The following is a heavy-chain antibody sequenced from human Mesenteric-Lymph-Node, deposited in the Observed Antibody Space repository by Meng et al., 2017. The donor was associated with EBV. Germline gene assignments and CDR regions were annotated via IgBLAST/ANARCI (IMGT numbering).Heavy chain of an antibody. CDR3: ARENPARGNWFDP. V-gene: IGHV4-61*01. J-gene: IGHJ5*02. Sequence: GQLRGLGPGRVKPSVPLSLPCPVSGGSASSTSYYWSWSRQPPGKRLEWIGYVYYSGSTNYNPSLKSRVTISVDTSKNQFSLNLYSVTAADTAVYYCARENPARGNWFDPWGQGALVTVSS. CDR1: GGSASSTSYY. CDR2: VYYSGST. D-gene: IGHD3-10*01.